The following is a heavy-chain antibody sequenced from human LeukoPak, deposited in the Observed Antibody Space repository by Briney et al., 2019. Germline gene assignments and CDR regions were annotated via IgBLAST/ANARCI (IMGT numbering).Heavy chain of an antibody. J-gene: IGHJ4*02. D-gene: IGHD6-19*01. CDR1: GYTFTSYY. Sequence: ASVKVSCKASGYTFTSYYMHWVRQAPGQGLEWMGIINPSGGSTSYARRFQGRVTMTRDTSTSTVYMELSSLRSEDTAVYYCARVGYSSGWYLNFDYWGQGTLVTVSS. V-gene: IGHV1-46*01. CDR3: ARVGYSSGWYLNFDY. CDR2: INPSGGST.